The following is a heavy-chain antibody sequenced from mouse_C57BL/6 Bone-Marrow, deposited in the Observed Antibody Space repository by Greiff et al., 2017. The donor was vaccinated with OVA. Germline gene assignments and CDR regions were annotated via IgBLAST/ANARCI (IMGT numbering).Heavy chain of an antibody. V-gene: IGHV2-4*01. CDR3: AADDYDDVGYAMDY. CDR1: GFSLTSYG. CDR2: IWSGGST. Sequence: VKVEESGPGLVQPSQSLSITCTVSGFSLTSYGVHWVRQPPGKGLEWLGVIWSGGSTDYNAAFISRLSISKDNSKSQVFFKMNSLQADDTAIYYCAADDYDDVGYAMDYWGQGTSVTVSS. J-gene: IGHJ4*01. D-gene: IGHD2-4*01.